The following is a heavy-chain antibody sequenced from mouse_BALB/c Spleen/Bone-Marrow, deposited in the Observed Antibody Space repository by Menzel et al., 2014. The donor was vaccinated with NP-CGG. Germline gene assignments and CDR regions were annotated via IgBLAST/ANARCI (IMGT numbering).Heavy chain of an antibody. D-gene: IGHD1-1*01. Sequence: QVQLKESGAELVRPGASAKLSCKALGYTFTDYEMHWVKQTPVHGLEWIGTIHPGGGGAAYNQKFKGKATMTVDKSSSTAYMELARLTSEDSAIYYCARDYGSSHFDHWGQGSTLTVSS. CDR3: ARDYGSSHFDH. V-gene: IGHV1-15*01. CDR2: IHPGGGGA. CDR1: GYTFTDYE. J-gene: IGHJ2*01.